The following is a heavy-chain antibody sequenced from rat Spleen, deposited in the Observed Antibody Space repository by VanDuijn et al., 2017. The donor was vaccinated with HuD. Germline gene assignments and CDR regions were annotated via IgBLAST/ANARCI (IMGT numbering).Heavy chain of an antibody. CDR2: ISYDGSST. CDR3: ARQDVMDA. J-gene: IGHJ4*01. V-gene: IGHV5-7*01. Sequence: EVQLVESGGGLVQPGRSMKLSCAALGFTFSNSYMAWVRQAPTKGLEWVATISYDGSSTYYRDSVKGRFTISRDNAKSTLYLQMDSLRSEDTATYYCARQDVMDAWGQGASVTVSS. CDR1: GFTFSNSY.